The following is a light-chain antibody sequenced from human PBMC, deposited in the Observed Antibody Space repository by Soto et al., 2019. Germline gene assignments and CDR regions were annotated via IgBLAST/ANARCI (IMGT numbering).Light chain of an antibody. CDR2: GAS. CDR3: QQYNGWPPWT. CDR1: QSVSSN. Sequence: EIVMTQSPATLSVSPGERATLSCRASQSVSSNLVWYQQKPGQAPRLLIYGASTRATGIPARFSGSGSGTEFTLTIASLQSEDFGVYYCQQYNGWPPWTFGQGTKVEIK. J-gene: IGKJ1*01. V-gene: IGKV3-15*01.